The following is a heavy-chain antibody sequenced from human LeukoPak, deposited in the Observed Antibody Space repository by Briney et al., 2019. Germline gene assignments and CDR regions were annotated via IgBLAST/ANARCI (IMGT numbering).Heavy chain of an antibody. CDR1: GFTFSSYW. Sequence: GGSLRLSCAASGFTFSSYWMSWVRQAPGKGLEWVANIKQDGSEKYYVDSVKGRFTISRDNAENSLYLQMNSLRAEDTAVYYCARVNTYYYDSSGRRPPPRYYYYGMDVWGQGTTVTVSS. CDR2: IKQDGSEK. D-gene: IGHD3-22*01. CDR3: ARVNTYYYDSSGRRPPPRYYYYGMDV. V-gene: IGHV3-7*01. J-gene: IGHJ6*02.